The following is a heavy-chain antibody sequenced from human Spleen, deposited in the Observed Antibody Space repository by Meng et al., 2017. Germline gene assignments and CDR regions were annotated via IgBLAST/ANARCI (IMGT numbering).Heavy chain of an antibody. V-gene: IGHV3-48*03. Sequence: LSLTCAASGFTFSSYEMNWVRQAPGQGLEWCSYISSSGSAIYYAESVKGRFTISRDNAQNSLYLQMNSLRAEDTAVYYCARKQWLASDYWGQGTLVTVSS. CDR2: ISSSGSAI. CDR3: ARKQWLASDY. D-gene: IGHD6-19*01. J-gene: IGHJ4*02. CDR1: GFTFSSYE.